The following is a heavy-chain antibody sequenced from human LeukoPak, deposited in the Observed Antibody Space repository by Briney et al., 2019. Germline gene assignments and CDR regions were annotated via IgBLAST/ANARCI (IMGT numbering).Heavy chain of an antibody. CDR3: ARSGGTAIGNYEGATFDY. Sequence: SQTLSLTCDISGDSVSSNSAAWNWIRQSPSRGLEWLGRTFYRSKWYNEYEVSLKSRLTINADTSKNHFSLQLNSVTPEDTAVYYCARSGGTAIGNYEGATFDYWGQGTLVTDSS. CDR2: TFYRSKWYN. V-gene: IGHV6-1*01. CDR1: GDSVSSNSAA. D-gene: IGHD1-7*01. J-gene: IGHJ4*02.